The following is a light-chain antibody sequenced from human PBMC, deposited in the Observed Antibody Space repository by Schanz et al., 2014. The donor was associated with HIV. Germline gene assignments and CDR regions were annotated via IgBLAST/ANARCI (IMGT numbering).Light chain of an antibody. V-gene: IGLV1-40*01. Sequence: QSVLTQPPSVSGAPGQWVTVSCSGGSSNIGAGYDVHWYQQLPGTAPKLLIYGDNNRPSGVPDRFSGSKSGTSASLAISGLRSDDEADYYCAVWNDSLNGVVFGGGTKVTVL. CDR3: AVWNDSLNGVV. CDR1: SSNIGAGYD. J-gene: IGLJ2*01. CDR2: GDN.